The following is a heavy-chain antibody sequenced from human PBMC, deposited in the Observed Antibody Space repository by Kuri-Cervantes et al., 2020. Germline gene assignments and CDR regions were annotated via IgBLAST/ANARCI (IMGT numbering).Heavy chain of an antibody. D-gene: IGHD6-13*01. CDR2: ISYDGSNK. CDR1: GFTSSSYA. J-gene: IGHJ6*02. CDR3: ARDSRIAAAGTYYYGMDV. V-gene: IGHV3-30-3*01. Sequence: LSLTCAASGFTSSSYAMHWVRQAPGKGLEWVAVISYDGSNKYYADSVKGRFTISRDNAKNSLYLQMNSLRDEDTAVYYCARDSRIAAAGTYYYGMDVWGQGTTVTVSS.